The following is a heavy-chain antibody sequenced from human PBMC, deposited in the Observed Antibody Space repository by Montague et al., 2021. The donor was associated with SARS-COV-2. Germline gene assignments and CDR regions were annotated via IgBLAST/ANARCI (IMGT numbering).Heavy chain of an antibody. CDR1: GGSISSYY. J-gene: IGHJ3*02. V-gene: IGHV4-4*07. CDR2: LYTSGST. Sequence: SETLSLTCTVSGGSISSYYWSWIRQPAGKGLEWIGRLYTSGSTNYNPSLKSRVTISVDTSKNQFSLKLSSATAADTAAYYCARERGPYYFDSSGYHNAFVIWGQGTMVTVSS. CDR3: ARERGPYYFDSSGYHNAFVI. D-gene: IGHD3-22*01.